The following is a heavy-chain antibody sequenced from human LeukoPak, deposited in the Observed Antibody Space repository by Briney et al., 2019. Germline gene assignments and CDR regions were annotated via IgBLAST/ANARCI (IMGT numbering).Heavy chain of an antibody. CDR1: GLTFSGYA. Sequence: PGGSLRLSCAASGLTFSGYAMNWVRQAPGKGLEWVSHIYSSDTTYADSVKGRFTISRDNAKNSLYLQMNSLRDEDTAVYYCARDLHYAFDIWGQGTMATASS. V-gene: IGHV3-48*02. CDR3: ARDLHYAFDI. D-gene: IGHD3-10*01. J-gene: IGHJ3*02. CDR2: IYSSDTT.